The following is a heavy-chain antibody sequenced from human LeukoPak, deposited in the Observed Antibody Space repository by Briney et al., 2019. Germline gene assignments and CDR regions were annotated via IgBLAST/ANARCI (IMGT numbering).Heavy chain of an antibody. J-gene: IGHJ4*02. CDR1: GGSISSGGYS. CDR3: ARCGDGYNHFDY. D-gene: IGHD5-24*01. V-gene: IGHV4-31*03. Sequence: SQTLSLTCTVSGGSISSGGYSWSWIRQHPGKGLEWIGYIYYSGSTYYNPSLKSRVTISVDTSKNQFSLKLSSVTAADTAVYYCARCGDGYNHFDYWGQGTLVTVSS. CDR2: IYYSGST.